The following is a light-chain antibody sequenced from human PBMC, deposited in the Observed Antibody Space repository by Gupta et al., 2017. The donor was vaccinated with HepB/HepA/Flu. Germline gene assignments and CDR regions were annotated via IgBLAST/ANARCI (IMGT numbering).Light chain of an antibody. CDR1: QSIRSTY. CDR3: QHKDSSPLT. Sequence: EIVLTQSPGTLSLSPGESATLSCRASQSIRSTYLAWYQQKPGQAPRLVIYDASKRASGIPDRFGGSGSGTDFTLTISRLEPEDFAVYYCQHKDSSPLTFGQGTLVDIK. V-gene: IGKV3-20*01. CDR2: DAS. J-gene: IGKJ5*01.